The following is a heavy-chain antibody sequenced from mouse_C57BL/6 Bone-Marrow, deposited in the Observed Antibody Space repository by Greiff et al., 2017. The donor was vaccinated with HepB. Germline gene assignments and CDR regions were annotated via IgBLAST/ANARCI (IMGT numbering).Heavy chain of an antibody. V-gene: IGHV5-17*01. Sequence: DVKLVESGGGLVKPGGSLKLSCAASGFTFSDYGMHWVRQAPEKGLEWVAYISSGSSTIYYADTAKGRFTISRDNAKNTLFLQMTSLRSEDTAMYYCARLLLRKGFDYWGQGTTLTVSS. D-gene: IGHD1-1*01. CDR1: GFTFSDYG. CDR2: ISSGSSTI. CDR3: ARLLLRKGFDY. J-gene: IGHJ2*01.